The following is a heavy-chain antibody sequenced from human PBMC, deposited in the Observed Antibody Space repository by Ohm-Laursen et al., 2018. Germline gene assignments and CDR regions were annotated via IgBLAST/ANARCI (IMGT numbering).Heavy chain of an antibody. CDR2: ISSDGSDK. Sequence: SLRLSCAASGFFFSTCGIHWVRQAPGKGLEWVAVISSDGSDKYYADSVKGRFTISRDNSKNTLYLQMNSLRDEDTAVYYCAKDRSPTVTIDYWGQGTMVTVSS. J-gene: IGHJ4*02. V-gene: IGHV3-30*18. D-gene: IGHD4-17*01. CDR1: GFFFSTCG. CDR3: AKDRSPTVTIDY.